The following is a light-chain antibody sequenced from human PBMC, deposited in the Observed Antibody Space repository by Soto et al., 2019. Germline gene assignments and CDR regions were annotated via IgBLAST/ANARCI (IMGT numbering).Light chain of an antibody. CDR3: QQNNSYSEA. CDR1: QGISNF. Sequence: IQFPQTPSSLCASVGERVAITCLASQGISNFLALYQQKPWKAPKLLIYAASTLQSGVPSRFSGSGSGTEFTLTICGLYPHNFAPYKSQQNNSYSEAFGQGPKVDIK. CDR2: AAS. V-gene: IGKV1-9*01. J-gene: IGKJ1*01.